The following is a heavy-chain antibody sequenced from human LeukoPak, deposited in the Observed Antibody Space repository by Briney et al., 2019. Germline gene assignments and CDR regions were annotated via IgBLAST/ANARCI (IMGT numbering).Heavy chain of an antibody. CDR2: IHFAGGA. Sequence: SETLSLTCSVSGDSISSYYWSWIRQPAGKGLEWIGRIHFAGGASYNPSLKNRVTMSVDTSKNQLSLNLTSVTAADTAVYYCARGVYIAAAQYGYWGQGTLVTVSS. J-gene: IGHJ4*02. V-gene: IGHV4-4*07. CDR1: GDSISSYY. D-gene: IGHD6-13*01. CDR3: ARGVYIAAAQYGY.